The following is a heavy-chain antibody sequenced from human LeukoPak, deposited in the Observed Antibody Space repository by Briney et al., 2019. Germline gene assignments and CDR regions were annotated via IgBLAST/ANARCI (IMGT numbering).Heavy chain of an antibody. CDR2: IWYDGSNK. CDR1: GFTFSSYG. J-gene: IGHJ4*02. D-gene: IGHD3-10*01. CDR3: ARTTTPHYYGSGSYALGY. V-gene: IGHV3-33*01. Sequence: PGGSLRLSCAASGFTFSSYGMHWVRQAPGKGLEWVAVIWYDGSNKYYADSVKGRFTISRDNSKNTLYLQMSSLSAEDTAVYYCARTTTPHYYGSGSYALGYWGQGTLATVPS.